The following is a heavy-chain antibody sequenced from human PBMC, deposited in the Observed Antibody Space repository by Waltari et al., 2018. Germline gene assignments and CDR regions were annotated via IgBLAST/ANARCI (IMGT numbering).Heavy chain of an antibody. CDR3: ARGVVGLGILLVEPYYFDY. J-gene: IGHJ4*02. D-gene: IGHD1-26*01. V-gene: IGHV1-69*01. Sequence: QVQLVQSGAEVKKPGSSVKVSCKASGGTFSSYAISWVRQAPGQGLEWMGGIIPIFGTANYAPKFQGRVTITADESTSTAYMELSSLRSEDTAVYYCARGVVGLGILLVEPYYFDYWGQGTLVTVSS. CDR1: GGTFSSYA. CDR2: IIPIFGTA.